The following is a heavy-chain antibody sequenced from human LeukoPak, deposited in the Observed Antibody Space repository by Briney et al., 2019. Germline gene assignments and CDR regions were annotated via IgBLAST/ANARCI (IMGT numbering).Heavy chain of an antibody. CDR1: GFTFSSYS. CDR3: ARRGIAVAENWFDP. J-gene: IGHJ5*02. V-gene: IGHV3-21*01. D-gene: IGHD6-19*01. CDR2: ISSSSSYI. Sequence: GGSLRLSCAASGFTFSSYSMNWVRQAPGKGPEWVSSISSSSSYIYYADSVKGRFTISRDNAKNSLYLQMNSLRAEDTAVYYCARRGIAVAENWFDPWGQGTLVTVSS.